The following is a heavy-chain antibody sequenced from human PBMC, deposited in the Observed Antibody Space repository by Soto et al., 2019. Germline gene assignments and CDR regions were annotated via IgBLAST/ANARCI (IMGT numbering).Heavy chain of an antibody. V-gene: IGHV3-74*01. CDR1: GFTFSGYW. D-gene: IGHD2-15*01. Sequence: GGSLRLSCAASGFTFSGYWMHWIRQAPGKGPVWVARIKNDGTITSYADSVKGRFTISRDNSKNTLFLQMGSLRPEDTAIYYCVKQAHGLDGVAFDYWGQGTQVTVSS. CDR3: VKQAHGLDGVAFDY. CDR2: IKNDGTIT. J-gene: IGHJ4*02.